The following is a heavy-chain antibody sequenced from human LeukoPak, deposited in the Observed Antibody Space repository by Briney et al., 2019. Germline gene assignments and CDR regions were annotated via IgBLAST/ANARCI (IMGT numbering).Heavy chain of an antibody. CDR1: GFTFSTFA. J-gene: IGHJ4*02. CDR3: AKETPSLTRWNSFFDY. Sequence: GGSLRLSCVASGFTFSTFAMNWVRQAPGKGLEWVSTISETGRSTYYADSVKGQFTISRDNSKNTLYLQMNSLRAEDTAVYYCAKETPSLTRWNSFFDYWGQGTLVTVSS. V-gene: IGHV3-23*01. CDR2: ISETGRST. D-gene: IGHD1-7*01.